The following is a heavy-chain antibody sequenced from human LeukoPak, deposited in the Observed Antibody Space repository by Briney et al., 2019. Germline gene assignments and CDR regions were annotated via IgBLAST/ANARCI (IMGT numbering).Heavy chain of an antibody. CDR3: ARRITMVRGVNRWGYYFDY. J-gene: IGHJ4*02. D-gene: IGHD3-10*01. CDR2: INHSGST. V-gene: IGHV4-34*01. CDR1: GGSFSGYY. Sequence: PSETLSLTCAVYGGSFSGYYWSWIRQPPGEGLEWIGEINHSGSTNYNPSLKSRVTISVDTSKNQFSLKLSSVTAADTAVYYCARRITMVRGVNRWGYYFDYWGQGTLVTVSS.